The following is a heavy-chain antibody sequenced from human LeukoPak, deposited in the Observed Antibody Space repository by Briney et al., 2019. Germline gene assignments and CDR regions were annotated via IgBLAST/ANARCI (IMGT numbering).Heavy chain of an antibody. CDR2: ISSSSSYI. Sequence: GGSLRLSCAASGFTFSSYSMNWVRQAPGKGLEWVSSISSSSSYIYYADSVKGRFTISRDNAKNSLYLQMNSLRAEDTAVYYCAHSSGYQYYFDYWGQGTLVTVSS. CDR3: AHSSGYQYYFDY. V-gene: IGHV3-21*01. J-gene: IGHJ4*02. D-gene: IGHD3-22*01. CDR1: GFTFSSYS.